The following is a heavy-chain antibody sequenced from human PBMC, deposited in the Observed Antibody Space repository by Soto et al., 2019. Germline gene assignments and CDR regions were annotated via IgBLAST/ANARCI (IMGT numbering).Heavy chain of an antibody. CDR1: GFTFSTYC. CDR2: TCRYGREL. D-gene: IGHD1-1*01. J-gene: IGHJ4*02. V-gene: IGHV3-74*01. Sequence: RGSLRLSCAASGFTFSTYCMRWVRHTPGTGLVWVSRTCRYGRELYYADSVKGRFTISRDDAKNTLYLQMDSLRVEDTGIYYCVRGPTAWRGMDYWGQGALVTVSS. CDR3: VRGPTAWRGMDY.